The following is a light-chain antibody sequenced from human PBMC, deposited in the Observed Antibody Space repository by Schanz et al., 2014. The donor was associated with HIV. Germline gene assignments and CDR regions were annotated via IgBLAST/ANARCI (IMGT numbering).Light chain of an antibody. V-gene: IGKV3-20*01. CDR3: QYFGNSGGT. CDR1: QSVAGRS. CDR2: ATS. Sequence: ETVLTQSPGSLSLSPGERVTLSCRASQSVAGRSAWFQQKPGQAPRLLIYATSTRAAGIPDRFSGTGSGTDFTLTISRLEPEDFAVYFCQYFGNSGGTFGGGTKVEIK. J-gene: IGKJ4*01.